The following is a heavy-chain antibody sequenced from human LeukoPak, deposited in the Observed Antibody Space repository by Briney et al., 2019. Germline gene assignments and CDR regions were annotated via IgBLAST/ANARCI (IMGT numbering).Heavy chain of an antibody. D-gene: IGHD3-22*01. CDR3: AKDKEDSRGYYYVFDF. Sequence: PGRSLRLSCAASGFNFDDYAMHWVRQVPGKGPEWVAGINWNSGSIGYADSVKGRFTISRDNAMNYLYLHLNSLRAEDTALYYCAKDKEDSRGYYYVFDFWGQGTLVTVSS. CDR2: INWNSGSI. CDR1: GFNFDDYA. V-gene: IGHV3-9*01. J-gene: IGHJ4*02.